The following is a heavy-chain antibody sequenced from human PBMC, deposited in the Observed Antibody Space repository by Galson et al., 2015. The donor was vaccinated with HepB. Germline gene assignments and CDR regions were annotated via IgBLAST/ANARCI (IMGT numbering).Heavy chain of an antibody. CDR2: IYTSGTST. J-gene: IGHJ5*02. V-gene: IGHV1-46*01. CDR1: GSSFTSYY. Sequence: SVTVSCKASGSSFTSYYMHWVRQAPGQGLEWMGIIYTSGTSTRYAQKFQGRVTMTRDTSTSTVYLELRSLTSEDTAVYYCARVGSYGYGLDPWGQGTQVTVSS. CDR3: ARVGSYGYGLDP. D-gene: IGHD3-16*01.